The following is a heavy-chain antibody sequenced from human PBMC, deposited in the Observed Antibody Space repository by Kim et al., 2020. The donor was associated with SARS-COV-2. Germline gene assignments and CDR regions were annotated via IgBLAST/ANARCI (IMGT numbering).Heavy chain of an antibody. V-gene: IGHV1-69*13. Sequence: SVKVSCKASGGTFSSYAISWVRQAPGQGLEWMGGIIPIFGTANYAQKFQGRVTITADESTSTAYMELSSLRSEDTAVYYCARAALQTALYYYYGMDVWGQGTTVTVSS. CDR3: ARAALQTALYYYYGMDV. J-gene: IGHJ6*02. D-gene: IGHD4-4*01. CDR1: GGTFSSYA. CDR2: IIPIFGTA.